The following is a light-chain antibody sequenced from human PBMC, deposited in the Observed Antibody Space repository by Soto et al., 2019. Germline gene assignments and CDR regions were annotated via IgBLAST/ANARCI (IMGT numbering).Light chain of an antibody. Sequence: DIQMTPSPSSLSASVGDRVTITCRASPGMRNYLAWYKQRPGKVPNLLIYAASTLQSGVPSRFSGSGSGTDFTVIISSLQPEDVATYYCQTSISAPCPFGPGNKVDVK. CDR3: QTSISAPCP. V-gene: IGKV1-27*01. J-gene: IGKJ3*01. CDR2: AAS. CDR1: PGMRNY.